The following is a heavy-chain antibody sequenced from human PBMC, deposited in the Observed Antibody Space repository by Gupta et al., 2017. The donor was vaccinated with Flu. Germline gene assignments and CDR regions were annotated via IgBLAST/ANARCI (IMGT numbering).Heavy chain of an antibody. CDR1: GFTFSGSA. V-gene: IGHV3-73*02. J-gene: IGHJ6*02. CDR2: IRSKANSYAT. D-gene: IGHD6-13*01. CDR3: TRLTAAYYYYYGMDV. Sequence: EVQLVESGGGLVQPGGSLKLSCAASGFTFSGSAMHWVRQASGKGLEWVGRIRSKANSYATAYAASVKGRFTISRDDSKNTAYLQMNSLKTEDTAVYYCTRLTAAYYYYYGMDVWGQGTTVTVSS.